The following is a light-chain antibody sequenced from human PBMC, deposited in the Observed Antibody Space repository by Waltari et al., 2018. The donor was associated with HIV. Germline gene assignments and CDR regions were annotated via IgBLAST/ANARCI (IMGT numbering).Light chain of an antibody. CDR2: DGS. J-gene: IGLJ2*01. V-gene: IGLV2-8*01. CDR1: SSDVGGCNY. Sequence: QSAMTQPPTATGSAGQSVTISCTGSSSDVGGCNYVCWYQPHPGKAPKVLIYDGSNRRSCVSHRFSGSKSGHTAPLTVSGFPADDEADYYCSLHACRHGVVFGGGTKLTVL. CDR3: SLHACRHGVV.